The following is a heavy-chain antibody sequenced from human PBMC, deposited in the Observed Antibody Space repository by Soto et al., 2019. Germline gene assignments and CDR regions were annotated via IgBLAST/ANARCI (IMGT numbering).Heavy chain of an antibody. Sequence: ASVQVSCKASGYTFTSYAMHWVRQAPGQRLEWMGWINAGNGNTKYSQKFQGRVTITRDTSASTAYMELSSLRSEDTAVYYCARQLGSYGYYYYGMDVWGQGTTVTVS. D-gene: IGHD1-26*01. J-gene: IGHJ6*02. CDR2: INAGNGNT. CDR3: ARQLGSYGYYYYGMDV. CDR1: GYTFTSYA. V-gene: IGHV1-3*01.